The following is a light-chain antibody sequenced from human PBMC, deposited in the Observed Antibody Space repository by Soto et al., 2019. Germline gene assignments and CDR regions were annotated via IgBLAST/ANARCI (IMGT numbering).Light chain of an antibody. CDR1: SSDVGGYNY. CDR2: EVS. CDR3: SSYTSSSTVV. Sequence: QSALTQPASVSGSPGQSITISCTGTSSDVGGYNYVYWYQQHPGKAPKLMIYEVSNRPSGVSTRFSGSKSVNTASLTISGLQAEDEADYYCSSYTSSSTVVFGGGTKVTVL. J-gene: IGLJ2*01. V-gene: IGLV2-14*01.